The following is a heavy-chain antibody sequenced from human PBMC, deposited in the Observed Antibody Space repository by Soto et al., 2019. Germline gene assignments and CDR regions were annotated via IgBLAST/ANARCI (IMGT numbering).Heavy chain of an antibody. D-gene: IGHD2-2*01. CDR3: AKNFLPYSVVPAAMGY. V-gene: IGHV3-30*18. CDR2: ISYDGSNK. J-gene: IGHJ4*02. CDR1: GFTSSSYG. Sequence: GSLRLSCAASGFTSSSYGMHWVRQAPGKGLEWVAVISYDGSNKYYADSVKGRFTISRDNSKNTLYLQMNSLRAEDTAVYYCAKNFLPYSVVPAAMGYWGQGTLVTVSS.